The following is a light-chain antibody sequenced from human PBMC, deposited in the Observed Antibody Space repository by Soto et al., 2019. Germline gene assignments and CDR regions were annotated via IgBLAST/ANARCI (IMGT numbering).Light chain of an antibody. CDR2: DVS. CDR3: SSYTSSSTLA. V-gene: IGLV2-14*03. J-gene: IGLJ1*01. Sequence: QSALTQPASVSGSPGQSITISCTGTSSDVGGYNYVSWYQQHPDKAPKLMIYDVSNRPSGVSNRFSGSKSGNTASLTISGLQAEDEADYYCSSYTSSSTLAFGTGTKLTV. CDR1: SSDVGGYNY.